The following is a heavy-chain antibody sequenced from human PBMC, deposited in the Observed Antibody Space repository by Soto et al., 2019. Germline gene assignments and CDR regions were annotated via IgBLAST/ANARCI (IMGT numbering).Heavy chain of an antibody. V-gene: IGHV3-23*01. D-gene: IGHD3-10*01. CDR1: GFTFSSYA. Sequence: GGSLRLSCAASGFTFSSYAMSWVRQAPGKGLEWVSAISGSGGSTYYADSVKGRFTISRDNSKNTLYLQMNSLRAEDTAVYYCAKLGLLWFGELLFDYWGQGTLVTVSS. CDR3: AKLGLLWFGELLFDY. CDR2: ISGSGGST. J-gene: IGHJ4*02.